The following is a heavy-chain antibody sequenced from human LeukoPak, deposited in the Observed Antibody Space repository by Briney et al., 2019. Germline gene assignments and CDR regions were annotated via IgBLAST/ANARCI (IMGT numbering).Heavy chain of an antibody. CDR1: GGSISSYY. CDR3: AGGFGEFPFDY. Sequence: PSETLSHTCTVSGGSISSYYWSWIRQPPRKGLEWIGYIYYSGSTNYNPSLKSRVTISVDTSKNQFSLKLSSVTAADTAVYYCAGGFGEFPFDYWGQGTLVTVSS. D-gene: IGHD3-10*01. CDR2: IYYSGST. V-gene: IGHV4-59*08. J-gene: IGHJ4*02.